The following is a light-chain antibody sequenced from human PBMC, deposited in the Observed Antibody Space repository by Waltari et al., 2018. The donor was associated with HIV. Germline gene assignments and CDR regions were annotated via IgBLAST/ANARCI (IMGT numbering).Light chain of an antibody. CDR3: QQYDDWPPIT. V-gene: IGKV3-15*01. J-gene: IGKJ5*01. Sequence: EVVMTQSPAALSVSPGERATLSCRARQSVSTNLAWYQQKSGQAPRLLIYGASTRATGIPARFSGSGSGTEFTLTISSLQSEDFAVYFCQQYDDWPPITFGQGTRLEIK. CDR1: QSVSTN. CDR2: GAS.